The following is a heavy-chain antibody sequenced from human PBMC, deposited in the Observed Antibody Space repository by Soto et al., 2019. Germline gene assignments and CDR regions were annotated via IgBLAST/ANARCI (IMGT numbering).Heavy chain of an antibody. V-gene: IGHV3-23*01. D-gene: IGHD6-13*01. CDR2: ISGSGGST. J-gene: IGHJ4*02. CDR3: AKDRYTSSPYYFDY. Sequence: PGKGLEWVSGISGSGGSTYFADSVKGRFTISRDNSKNTLYLQMNSLRAEDTAVYYCAKDRYTSSPYYFDYWGQGTLVTVSS.